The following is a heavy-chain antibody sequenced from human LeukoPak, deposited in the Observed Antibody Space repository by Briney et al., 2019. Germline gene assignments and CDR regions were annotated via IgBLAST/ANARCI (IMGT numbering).Heavy chain of an antibody. J-gene: IGHJ5*02. CDR3: ARDRKWELGKWFDP. Sequence: ASVKVSCKASGGTFSSSGISWVRQAPGQGLEWMGGIIPITGTANYAQKFQGRVTITADESTSTAYMELSSLRSDDTAVYYCARDRKWELGKWFDPWGQGTLVTVSS. V-gene: IGHV1-69*13. CDR2: IIPITGTA. D-gene: IGHD1-26*01. CDR1: GGTFSSSG.